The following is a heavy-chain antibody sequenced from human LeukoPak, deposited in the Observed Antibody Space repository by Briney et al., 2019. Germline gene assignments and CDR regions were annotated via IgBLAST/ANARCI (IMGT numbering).Heavy chain of an antibody. Sequence: ASVKVSRKASGYTFTGYYMHWVRQAPGQGLEWMGRINPNSGGTNYAQKFQGRVTMTRDTSISTAYMELSRLRSDDTAVYYCARGILVGATGSWDYWGQGTLVTVSS. D-gene: IGHD1-26*01. J-gene: IGHJ4*02. CDR1: GYTFTGYY. CDR2: INPNSGGT. V-gene: IGHV1-2*06. CDR3: ARGILVGATGSWDY.